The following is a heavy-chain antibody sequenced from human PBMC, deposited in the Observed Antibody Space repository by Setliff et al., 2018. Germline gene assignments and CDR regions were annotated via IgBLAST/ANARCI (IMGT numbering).Heavy chain of an antibody. Sequence: ASVKVSCKAFGGTFSNSAINWVRQAPGQGLEWLGRIDLYNAGTNYAEKMETKVTMNVDTSSNIGYMELRSLTSDETGIYFCAMSSWPGRPNDFDLWGQGTEVTVSS. CDR3: AMSSWPGRPNDFDL. J-gene: IGHJ3*01. V-gene: IGHV1-18*01. CDR1: GGTFSNSA. CDR2: IDLYNAGT. D-gene: IGHD6-6*01.